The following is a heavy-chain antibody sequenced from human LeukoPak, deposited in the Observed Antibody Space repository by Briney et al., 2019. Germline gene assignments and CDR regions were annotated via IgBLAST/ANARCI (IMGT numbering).Heavy chain of an antibody. CDR3: ARQAAAGSRKYYYYYYMDV. CDR1: GGSISSSSYY. J-gene: IGHJ6*03. Sequence: SETLSLTCTVSGGSISSSSYYWGWIRQPPGKGLGWIGTIYYGGSTYYNPSLKSRVTISVDTSKNQFSLKLSSVTAADTAVYYCARQAAAGSRKYYYYYYMDVWGKGTTVTISS. D-gene: IGHD6-13*01. V-gene: IGHV4-39*01. CDR2: IYYGGST.